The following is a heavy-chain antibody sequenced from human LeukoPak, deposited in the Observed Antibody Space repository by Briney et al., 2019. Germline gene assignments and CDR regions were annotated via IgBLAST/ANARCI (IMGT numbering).Heavy chain of an antibody. CDR3: CINLGGFGTNWFDP. CDR1: GGSFCGYY. J-gene: IGHJ5*02. CDR2: INHSGST. D-gene: IGHD3-16*01. V-gene: IGHV4-34*01. Sequence: SETLSLTCAVYGGSFCGYYWSWIRQPPGKGLEWIGEINHSGSTNYNPSLKSRVTIPVDTSKHQFSLKLSSVPAADTAVYYCCINLGGFGTNWFDPWGQGTLVTVSS.